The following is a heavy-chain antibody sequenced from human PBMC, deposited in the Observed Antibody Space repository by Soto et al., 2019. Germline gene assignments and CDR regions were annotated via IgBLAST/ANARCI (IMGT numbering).Heavy chain of an antibody. Sequence: GGSLRLSCAASGFTFSSYAMSWVRQAPGKGLEWVSAISGSGGSTYYADSVKGRFTISRYNSKNTLYLQMNSLRAEDTAVYYCAKDPKTHPYDFWSGYPGPYGMDVWGQGTTVTVSS. V-gene: IGHV3-23*01. CDR2: ISGSGGST. CDR1: GFTFSSYA. J-gene: IGHJ6*02. CDR3: AKDPKTHPYDFWSGYPGPYGMDV. D-gene: IGHD3-3*01.